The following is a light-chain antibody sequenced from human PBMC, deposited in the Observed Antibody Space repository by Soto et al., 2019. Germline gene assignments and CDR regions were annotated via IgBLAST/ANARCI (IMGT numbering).Light chain of an antibody. CDR1: QSVSSN. Sequence: EIVMTQSPATLSVSPGERATLSCRASQSVSSNLAWYQQKPGQAPRLLIYGASTRATGIPARFSGSGSGTEFTLPISSLQSEDFAVYYGQQYNNWPPGTFGQGTKLEIK. V-gene: IGKV3-15*01. CDR2: GAS. CDR3: QQYNNWPPGT. J-gene: IGKJ2*01.